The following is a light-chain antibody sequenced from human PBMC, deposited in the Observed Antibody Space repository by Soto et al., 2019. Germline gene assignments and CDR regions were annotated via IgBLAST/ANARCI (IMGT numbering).Light chain of an antibody. CDR1: QSINAW. Sequence: DIHMTQAPSTLSASVGDRVTITCRASQSINAWLAWYQQKPEKAPKLLIYDVSTLASGVPSRFSGSASGTEFTLTISNLESDDFASYYCQQYHRYSTFGQGTRVDIK. CDR2: DVS. CDR3: QQYHRYST. J-gene: IGKJ1*01. V-gene: IGKV1-5*01.